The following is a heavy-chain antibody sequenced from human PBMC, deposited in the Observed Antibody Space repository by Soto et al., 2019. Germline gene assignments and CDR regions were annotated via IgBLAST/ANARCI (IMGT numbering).Heavy chain of an antibody. CDR2: IYHSGTT. CDR1: GGSISSNAW. CDR3: TRRGDGSGTLDF. Sequence: QVQLQESGPGLVKPPGTLSLTCGVSGGSISSNAWWIWVRLPPGKGLEWIAEIYHSGTTNYNPSLKSRVTLSVDKSRNQFSLTLTSVTAADTAVYYCTRRGDGSGTLDFWGQGTLVTVSS. J-gene: IGHJ4*02. D-gene: IGHD3-10*01. V-gene: IGHV4-4*03.